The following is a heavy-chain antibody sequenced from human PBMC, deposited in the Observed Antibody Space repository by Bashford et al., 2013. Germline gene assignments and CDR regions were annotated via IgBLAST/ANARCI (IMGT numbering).Heavy chain of an antibody. D-gene: IGHD3-10*01. CDR2: IYPGDSDT. V-gene: IGHV5-51*01. Sequence: GESLKISCKGSGYSFTSYWIGWVRQMPGKGLEWMGIIYPGDSDTRYSPSFQGQVTISADKSISTAYLQWSSLKASDTAMYYCASAQYYYGSGRPHDAFDIWGQGTMVTVSS. J-gene: IGHJ3*02. CDR1: GYSFTSYW. CDR3: ASAQYYYGSGRPHDAFDI.